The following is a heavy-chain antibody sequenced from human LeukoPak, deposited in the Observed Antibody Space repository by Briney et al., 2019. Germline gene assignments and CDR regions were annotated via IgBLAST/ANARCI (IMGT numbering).Heavy chain of an antibody. D-gene: IGHD3-22*01. CDR1: GFTFSSYG. Sequence: PGGSLRLSCAASGFTFSSYGMHWVRQAPGKGLEWVAVIWYDGSNKYYADSVKGRFTISRDNSKNTLYLQMNSLRAEDTAVYYCARDSQDSSGYGNAFDIWGQGTMVTVSS. J-gene: IGHJ3*02. V-gene: IGHV3-33*08. CDR2: IWYDGSNK. CDR3: ARDSQDSSGYGNAFDI.